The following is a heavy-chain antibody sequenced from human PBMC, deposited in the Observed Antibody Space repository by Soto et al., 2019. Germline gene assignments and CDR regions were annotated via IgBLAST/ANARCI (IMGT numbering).Heavy chain of an antibody. Sequence: QVQLQQWGAGLLKPSETLSLTCAFYGGAFRGYYWSWIRQPPGRGLELIGEINHSGSTNYNPSLKSRVTISVVTSTNQFSLKLSCVAAADTAVYYCARLVVVVAASTYYYYYYYMDVWGKGTTVTVSS. J-gene: IGHJ6*03. D-gene: IGHD2-15*01. CDR1: GGAFRGYY. CDR3: ARLVVVVAASTYYYYYYYMDV. CDR2: INHSGST. V-gene: IGHV4-34*01.